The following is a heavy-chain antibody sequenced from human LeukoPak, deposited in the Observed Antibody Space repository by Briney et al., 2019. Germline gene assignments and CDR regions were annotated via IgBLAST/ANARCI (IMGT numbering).Heavy chain of an antibody. J-gene: IGHJ4*02. Sequence: GGSLRLSCAASGFSISTYVMRWVRQAPGKGLGWVTTIGTSGAAYYAESVKGRFTISRDNSKNTLYLQMNSLRADDTATYYCAKGIGYQFDYWGQGTLVTVSS. V-gene: IGHV3-23*01. D-gene: IGHD3-22*01. CDR2: IGTSGAA. CDR3: AKGIGYQFDY. CDR1: GFSISTYV.